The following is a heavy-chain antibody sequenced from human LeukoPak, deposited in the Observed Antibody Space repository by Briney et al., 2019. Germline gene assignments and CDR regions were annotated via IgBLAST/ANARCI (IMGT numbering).Heavy chain of an antibody. CDR2: IYYSGST. Sequence: PSETLSLTCTVSGGSISSYYWSWIRQPPGKGLEWIAYIYYSGSTNYNPSLKSRVTISVDTSKNQFSLKLSSVTAADTAVYYCARHYYPHIRRDGYNDYWGQGTLVTVSS. J-gene: IGHJ4*02. V-gene: IGHV4-59*08. CDR3: ARHYYPHIRRDGYNDY. CDR1: GGSISSYY. D-gene: IGHD5-24*01.